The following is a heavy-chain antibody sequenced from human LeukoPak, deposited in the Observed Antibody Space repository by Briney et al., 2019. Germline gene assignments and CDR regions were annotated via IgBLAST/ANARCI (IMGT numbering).Heavy chain of an antibody. CDR3: ARGSASNWPVDI. Sequence: VKVSCKASGGTFSSYVISWVRQAPGQGLEWMGGIIPIFGTTNYAQKFQGRVTITTDESTTTAYMELNSLRSDDTAVYYCARGSASNWPVDIWGQGTLVIVSS. V-gene: IGHV1-69*13. CDR1: GGTFSSYV. CDR2: IIPIFGTT. J-gene: IGHJ4*02. D-gene: IGHD6-13*01.